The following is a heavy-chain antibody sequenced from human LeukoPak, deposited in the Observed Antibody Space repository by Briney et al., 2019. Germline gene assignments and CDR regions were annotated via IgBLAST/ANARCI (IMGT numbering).Heavy chain of an antibody. Sequence: GGSLRLSCAASGFTFSSYAMRWVRQAPGKGLEWVSAISGSGGSTYYADSVKGRFTISRDNSKNTLYLQMNSLRAEDTAVYYCSVGYCSGGSCPPRYFDLWGRGTLVTVSS. V-gene: IGHV3-23*01. CDR3: SVGYCSGGSCPPRYFDL. D-gene: IGHD2-15*01. J-gene: IGHJ2*01. CDR1: GFTFSSYA. CDR2: ISGSGGST.